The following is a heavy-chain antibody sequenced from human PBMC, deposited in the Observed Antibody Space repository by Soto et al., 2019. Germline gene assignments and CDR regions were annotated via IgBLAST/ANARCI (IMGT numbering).Heavy chain of an antibody. CDR2: ISGSGGST. CDR3: AKETSWNVLLWFGELGPQVRDGMDV. J-gene: IGHJ6*02. V-gene: IGHV3-23*01. D-gene: IGHD3-10*01. Sequence: GGSLRLSCAASGFTFSSYAMSWVRQAPGKGLEWVSAISGSGGSTYYADSVKGRFTISRDNSKNTLYLQMNSLRAEDTAVYYCAKETSWNVLLWFGELGPQVRDGMDVWGQGTTVTVSS. CDR1: GFTFSSYA.